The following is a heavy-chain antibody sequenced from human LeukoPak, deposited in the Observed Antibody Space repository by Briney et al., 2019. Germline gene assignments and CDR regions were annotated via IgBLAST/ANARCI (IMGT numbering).Heavy chain of an antibody. V-gene: IGHV3-23*01. CDR2: FSATDGSA. Sequence: GGSLRLSCAASGFTVGSYGVTWVRQAPGKGLEWVSAFSATDGSAQYAESVKGRFTISRDNSKNSPYLQMNSLRDEDTAVYYCAKARIAAAGTGAFDVWGQGTMVTVSS. CDR3: AKARIAAAGTGAFDV. J-gene: IGHJ3*01. CDR1: GFTVGSYG. D-gene: IGHD6-13*01.